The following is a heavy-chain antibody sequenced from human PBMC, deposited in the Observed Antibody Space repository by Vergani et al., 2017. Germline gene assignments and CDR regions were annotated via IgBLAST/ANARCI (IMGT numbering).Heavy chain of an antibody. Sequence: QLQLQESGPGLVKPSETLSLTCTVSGGSISSSSYYWGWIRQPPGKGLEWIGSIYYSGSTYYNPSLKSRVTISVDTSKNQFSLKLSSVTAADTAVYYCARAANYYDSSGPPDAFDIWGQGTMVTVSS. D-gene: IGHD3-22*01. CDR3: ARAANYYDSSGPPDAFDI. J-gene: IGHJ3*02. V-gene: IGHV4-39*01. CDR1: GGSISSSSYY. CDR2: IYYSGST.